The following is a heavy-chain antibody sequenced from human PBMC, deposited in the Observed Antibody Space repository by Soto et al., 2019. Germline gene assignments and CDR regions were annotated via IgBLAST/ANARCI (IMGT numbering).Heavy chain of an antibody. CDR1: GVRLGRYA. CDR2: ISGNGGNV. V-gene: IGHV3-9*01. Sequence: PGGSLRLSCTGSGVRLGRYAIYWVRQGPGKGLEWVSGISGNGGNVIYADSVQGRFTMSRDNTKNFVYLQMNSLRVEDTAFYYCLKSRQACSSTDCPPDYGGQGTLVTVSS. J-gene: IGHJ4*02. CDR3: LKSRQACSSTDCPPDY. D-gene: IGHD6-13*01.